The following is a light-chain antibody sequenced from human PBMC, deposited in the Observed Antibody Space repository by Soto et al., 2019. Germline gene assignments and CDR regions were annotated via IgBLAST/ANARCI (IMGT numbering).Light chain of an antibody. V-gene: IGKV1-9*01. CDR3: QQYDFSPPLYT. CDR2: AAS. Sequence: IQLTQSPSSLSASVGDRVTITCRASQGISSYLAWYQQKPGKAPKLLIYAASTLQSGVPSRFSGSGSGTDFTLTISSLQPEDFAVYYCQQYDFSPPLYTFGQGTKLEIK. CDR1: QGISSY. J-gene: IGKJ2*01.